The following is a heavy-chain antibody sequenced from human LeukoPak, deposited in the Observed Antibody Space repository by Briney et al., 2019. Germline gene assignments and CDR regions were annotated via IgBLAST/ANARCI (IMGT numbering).Heavy chain of an antibody. J-gene: IGHJ5*02. CDR1: GYTFTSYA. Sequence: ASVKVSCKASGYTFTSYAMHWVRQAPGQRLEWMGWINAGNGNTKYSQKFQGRVTITRDTSASTAYMELSSLRSEDTAVYYYARDFWDILTGPYNWFDPWGQGTLVTVSS. D-gene: IGHD3-9*01. V-gene: IGHV1-3*01. CDR2: INAGNGNT. CDR3: ARDFWDILTGPYNWFDP.